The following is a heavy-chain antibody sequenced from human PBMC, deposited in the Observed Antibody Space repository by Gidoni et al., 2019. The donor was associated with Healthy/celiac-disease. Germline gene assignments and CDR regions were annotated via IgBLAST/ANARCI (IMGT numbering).Heavy chain of an antibody. CDR3: ARDPGIAAAGGYYYYGMDV. J-gene: IGHJ6*02. CDR2: IYSGGST. Sequence: EVQLVESGGGLIQPGVSLRLSCAASGFTVSSNYMSWVRQAPGKGLEWVSVIYSGGSTYYADSVKGRFTISRDNSKNTLYLQMNSLRAEDTAVYYCARDPGIAAAGGYYYYGMDVWGQGTTVTVSS. V-gene: IGHV3-53*01. D-gene: IGHD6-13*01. CDR1: GFTVSSNY.